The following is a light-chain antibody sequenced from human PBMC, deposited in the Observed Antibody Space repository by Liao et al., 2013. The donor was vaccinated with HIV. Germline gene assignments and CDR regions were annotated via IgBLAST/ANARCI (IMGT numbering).Light chain of an antibody. CDR3: QVWDRGSAHPTV. J-gene: IGLJ1*01. Sequence: SYVLTQPPSVSVAPGKTAKITCGGNYIGSKSVHWYQQKPGQAPVLVIYYDSDRPSVIPERFSGSNSGNTATLSISRVEAGDEADYYCQVWDRGSAHPTVFGPGTKVTVL. V-gene: IGLV3-21*04. CDR1: YIGSKS. CDR2: YDS.